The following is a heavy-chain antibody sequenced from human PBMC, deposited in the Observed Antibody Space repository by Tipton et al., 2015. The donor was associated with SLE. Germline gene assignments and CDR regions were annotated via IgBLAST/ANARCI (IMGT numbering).Heavy chain of an antibody. Sequence: TLSLTCTVSGGSISSSTYYWGWIRQPPGKGLEWLWSIHYSGTTYYNPSLESRFTSSVDTSKNQFSLNLNSVTAADTAVYYCAGALDTTMGPFDCWGQGTLVTVSS. CDR3: AGALDTTMGPFDC. D-gene: IGHD5-18*01. CDR2: IHYSGTT. J-gene: IGHJ4*02. V-gene: IGHV4-39*07. CDR1: GGSISSSTYY.